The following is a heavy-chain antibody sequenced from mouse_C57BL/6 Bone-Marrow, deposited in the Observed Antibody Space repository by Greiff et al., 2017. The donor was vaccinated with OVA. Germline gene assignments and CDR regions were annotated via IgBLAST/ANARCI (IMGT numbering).Heavy chain of an antibody. Sequence: EVQLVESGGGLVQPGGSLKLSCAASGFTFSDYYMYWVRQTPEKRLEWVAYISNGGGSTYYPDTVKGRFTLSRDNAKNTLYLQMSRLKSEDTAMYYCARSYGNYGYCDVWGTGTTVTVSS. CDR3: ARSYGNYGYCDV. V-gene: IGHV5-12*01. CDR2: ISNGGGST. J-gene: IGHJ1*03. CDR1: GFTFSDYY. D-gene: IGHD2-1*01.